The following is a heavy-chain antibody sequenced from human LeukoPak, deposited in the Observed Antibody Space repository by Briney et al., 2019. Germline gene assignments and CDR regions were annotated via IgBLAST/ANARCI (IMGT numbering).Heavy chain of an antibody. CDR3: ARVKSGTGWFDP. J-gene: IGHJ5*02. Sequence: PSETLSLTCAVYGGSFSGYYWSWIRQPPGKGLEWIGEINHSGSTNYNPSLKSRVTISVDTSKNHFSLKLSSVTAADTAMYYCARVKSGTGWFDPWGQGTLVTVSS. CDR2: INHSGST. D-gene: IGHD3-10*01. CDR1: GGSFSGYY. V-gene: IGHV4-34*01.